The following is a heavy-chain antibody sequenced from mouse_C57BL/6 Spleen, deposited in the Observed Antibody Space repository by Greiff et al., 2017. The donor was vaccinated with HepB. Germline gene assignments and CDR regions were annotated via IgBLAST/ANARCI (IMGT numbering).Heavy chain of an antibody. CDR3: VQLRLNFVDFDY. Sequence: QVQLKQSGPELVKPGASVKISCKASGYAFSSSWMNWVKQRPGKGLEWIGRIYPGDGDTNYNGKFKGKATLTADKSSSTAYMQLSSLTSEDSAVYFCVQLRLNFVDFDYWGQGTTLTVSS. J-gene: IGHJ2*01. V-gene: IGHV1-82*01. D-gene: IGHD3-2*02. CDR2: IYPGDGDT. CDR1: GYAFSSSW.